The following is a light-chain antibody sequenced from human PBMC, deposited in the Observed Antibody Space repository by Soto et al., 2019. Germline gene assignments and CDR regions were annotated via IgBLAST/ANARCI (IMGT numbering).Light chain of an antibody. CDR1: QSVTSN. Sequence: DIVMTKSPSTLSVSPGEGATISCRAGQSVTSNLAWYQQKPGQATRLLIYGATTRGTGIPARFSGGGFGTEFTLSISGLQSEDSTLYYCQQYDKWPPVTFGQGTRLEIK. CDR3: QQYDKWPPVT. J-gene: IGKJ5*01. V-gene: IGKV3-15*01. CDR2: GAT.